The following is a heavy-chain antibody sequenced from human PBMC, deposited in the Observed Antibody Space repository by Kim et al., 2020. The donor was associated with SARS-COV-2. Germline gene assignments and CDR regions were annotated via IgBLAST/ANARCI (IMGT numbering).Heavy chain of an antibody. Sequence: GSTYTPDAGKGRFTTSRDNSKNTLSLQMTRLRAEDTAVYYCAKSSSHAFDYWGQGTLVTVSS. CDR3: AKSSSHAFDY. J-gene: IGHJ4*02. D-gene: IGHD6-13*01. CDR2: GST. V-gene: IGHV3-23*01.